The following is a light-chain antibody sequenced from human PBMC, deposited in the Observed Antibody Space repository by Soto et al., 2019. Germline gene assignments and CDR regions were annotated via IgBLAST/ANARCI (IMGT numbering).Light chain of an antibody. Sequence: DIQMTQSPSTLSASVGDRVTITCRASQSVSSWLAWYQQKPGKAPKLLIYKASILQSGVPSRFSGSGSGTKFTLTIASLQPDDFATYYCQQANSFPITFGQGTRLEIK. CDR3: QQANSFPIT. CDR1: QSVSSW. J-gene: IGKJ5*01. V-gene: IGKV1-5*03. CDR2: KAS.